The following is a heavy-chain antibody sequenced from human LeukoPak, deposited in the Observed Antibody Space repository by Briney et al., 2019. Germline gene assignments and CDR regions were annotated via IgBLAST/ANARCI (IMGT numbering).Heavy chain of an antibody. J-gene: IGHJ2*01. CDR3: ARDAVAFAIIWYFDL. CDR2: IWYDGSND. D-gene: IGHD2-21*01. V-gene: IGHV3-33*01. CDR1: GFTFSTFG. Sequence: GGSLRLSCVASGFTFSTFGMYWVRQAPGKGLEWVAVIWYDGSNDDYADSVKGRFTISRDNSKSTLYLQMNSLRVEDTAVYYCARDAVAFAIIWYFDLWGRGTPVSVSS.